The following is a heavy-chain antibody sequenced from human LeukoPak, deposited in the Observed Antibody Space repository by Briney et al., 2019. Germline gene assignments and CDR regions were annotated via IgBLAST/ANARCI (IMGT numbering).Heavy chain of an antibody. CDR2: IKTNSDGGTT. CDR1: GFTFSNAW. V-gene: IGHV3-15*01. Sequence: KSGGSLRLSCAASGFTFSNAWMNWVRQAPGKGLEWLGRIKTNSDGGTTDYAAPVKGRFTISRDDSNNTVYLQMNSLKTEDTAVYYCTAYGFDYWGQGTLVTVSS. D-gene: IGHD3-10*01. J-gene: IGHJ4*02. CDR3: TAYGFDY.